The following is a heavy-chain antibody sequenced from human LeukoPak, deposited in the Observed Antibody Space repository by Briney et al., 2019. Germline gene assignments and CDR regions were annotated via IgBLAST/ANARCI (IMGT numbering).Heavy chain of an antibody. V-gene: IGHV3-20*04. J-gene: IGHJ4*02. CDR1: GFTFDDYG. Sequence: GGSLRLSCAASGFTFDDYGMSWVRQAPGEGLDWVSGINWNGGSTGYADSVKGRFTISRDNAKNSLYLQMNSLRAEDTALYYCASGSGSGYYYFVYWGQGTLVTVSS. CDR3: ASGSGSGYYYFVY. CDR2: INWNGGST. D-gene: IGHD3-22*01.